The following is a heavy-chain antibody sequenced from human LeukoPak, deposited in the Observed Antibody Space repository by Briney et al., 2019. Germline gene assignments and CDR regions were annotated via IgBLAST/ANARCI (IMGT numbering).Heavy chain of an antibody. V-gene: IGHV1-2*02. CDR3: ARDLSITMVRGVISLGY. Sequence: ASVKVSCKASGYTFTGYYMHWVRQAPGQGLEWMGWINPNSGGTNYAQKFQGRVTMTRDTSISTAYMELSRLRSDDTAVDYCARDLSITMVRGVISLGYWGQGTLVTVSS. D-gene: IGHD3-10*01. J-gene: IGHJ4*02. CDR1: GYTFTGYY. CDR2: INPNSGGT.